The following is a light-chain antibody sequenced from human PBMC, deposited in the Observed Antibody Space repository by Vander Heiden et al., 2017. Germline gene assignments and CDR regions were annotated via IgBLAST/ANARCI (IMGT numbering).Light chain of an antibody. Sequence: SYELTHPPSVSLSPGQTARITCSGATLGSKYVCWYQQKPGKSPVLVIYQDNKRPSGIPERFSGSNSGNTATLTISGTQAVDEADYYCQAWDNSIAVFGGGTRLTVL. CDR1: TLGSKY. CDR2: QDN. V-gene: IGLV3-1*01. J-gene: IGLJ2*01. CDR3: QAWDNSIAV.